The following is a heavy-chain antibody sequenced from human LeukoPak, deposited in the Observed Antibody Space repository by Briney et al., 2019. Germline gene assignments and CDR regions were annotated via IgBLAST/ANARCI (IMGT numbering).Heavy chain of an antibody. CDR2: MYYSGST. D-gene: IGHD3-10*01. J-gene: IGHJ4*02. V-gene: IGHV4-39*07. Sequence: SETLSLTCTVSGGSISSSSYYWGWIRQPPGKGVEWSGSMYYSGSTYYNPSLKSRVTISVDTSKNQFSLKLSSVTAADTAVYYCARVLYGSGSYYNLDYWGQGTLVTVSS. CDR1: GGSISSSSYY. CDR3: ARVLYGSGSYYNLDY.